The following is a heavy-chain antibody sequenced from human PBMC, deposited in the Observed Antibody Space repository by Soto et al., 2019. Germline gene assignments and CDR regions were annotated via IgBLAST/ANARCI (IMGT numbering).Heavy chain of an antibody. CDR2: IFHSGST. J-gene: IGHJ6*02. D-gene: IGHD3-3*01. Sequence: SETLSLTCTVSGGSISSNYWSWIRQPPGKGLEWIGYIFHSGSTTYNPSLKSRVTMSVDTSKNQFSLNLSSVTAADTAVYYCAGVDYDFWSGPSPSNYGMDVWGQGTTVTVSS. CDR1: GGSISSNY. V-gene: IGHV4-59*01. CDR3: AGVDYDFWSGPSPSNYGMDV.